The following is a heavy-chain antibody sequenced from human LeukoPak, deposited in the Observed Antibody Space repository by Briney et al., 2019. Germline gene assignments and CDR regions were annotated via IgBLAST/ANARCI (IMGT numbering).Heavy chain of an antibody. D-gene: IGHD6-19*01. CDR2: MNPNSGNT. CDR3: ARVQYSSGWYLGYYYYGMDV. V-gene: IGHV1-8*01. CDR1: GYTFTSYD. J-gene: IGHJ6*02. Sequence: ASVTASCKASGYTFTSYDINWVRQATGQGLEWMGWMNPNSGNTGYAQKFQGRVTMTRNTSISTAYMELSSLRSEDTAVYYCARVQYSSGWYLGYYYYGMDVWGQGTTVTVSS.